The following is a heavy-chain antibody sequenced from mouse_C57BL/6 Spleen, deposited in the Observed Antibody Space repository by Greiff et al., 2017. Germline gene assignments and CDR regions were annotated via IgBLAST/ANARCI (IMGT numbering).Heavy chain of an antibody. CDR3: TRHGGSSRYFDV. Sequence: QVQLQQSGAELVRPGASVTLSCKASGYTFTDYEMHWVKQTPVHGLEWIGAIDPETGGTAYNQKFKGKAILTADKSSSPAYMELRSLTSEDSAVYYCTRHGGSSRYFDVWGTGTTVTVSS. CDR1: GYTFTDYE. V-gene: IGHV1-15*01. CDR2: IDPETGGT. J-gene: IGHJ1*03. D-gene: IGHD1-1*01.